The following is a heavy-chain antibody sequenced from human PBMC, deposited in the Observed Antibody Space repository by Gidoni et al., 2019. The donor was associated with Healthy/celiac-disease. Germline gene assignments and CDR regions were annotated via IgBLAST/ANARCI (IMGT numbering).Heavy chain of an antibody. Sequence: EVQLVESGGGLVQPGWSLSLSCAAFGFPFDDYAMHWVRQAPGKGLEGVSGISWNSGSIGYADSVKGRFTISRDNAKNSLYLQMNSLRAEDTALYYCAKEIQQLGDYYYGMDVWGQGTTVTVSS. CDR2: ISWNSGSI. CDR1: GFPFDDYA. D-gene: IGHD6-13*01. CDR3: AKEIQQLGDYYYGMDV. J-gene: IGHJ6*02. V-gene: IGHV3-9*01.